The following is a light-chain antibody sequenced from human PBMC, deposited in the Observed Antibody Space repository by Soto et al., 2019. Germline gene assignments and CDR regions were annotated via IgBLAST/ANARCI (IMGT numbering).Light chain of an antibody. V-gene: IGKV3-15*01. Sequence: EIVMAPSPAPLSVSPGERATPSCRASQSVSSNLAWYQQKPGQAPRLLIYGASTRVTGIPARFSGSGSGTEFALTIGSLQSEDFAVYSCQQYNTWPRSFGGGTKVDIK. CDR2: GAS. CDR3: QQYNTWPRS. J-gene: IGKJ4*01. CDR1: QSVSSN.